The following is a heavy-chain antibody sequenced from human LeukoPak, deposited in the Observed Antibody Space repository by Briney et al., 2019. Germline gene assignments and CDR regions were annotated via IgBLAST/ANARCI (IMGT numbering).Heavy chain of an antibody. J-gene: IGHJ4*02. D-gene: IGHD3-9*01. CDR3: ARGWSGDDILYYFDY. CDR2: IIPIFGTA. CDR1: GGTFNIYA. Sequence: SVKVSYKASGGTFNIYAISWVRQALGQGREWMGGIIPIFGTANYAQKFQGRVTITADESTSTAYMELSSLRSEDTAVYYCARGWSGDDILYYFDYWGQGTLVTVSS. V-gene: IGHV1-69*13.